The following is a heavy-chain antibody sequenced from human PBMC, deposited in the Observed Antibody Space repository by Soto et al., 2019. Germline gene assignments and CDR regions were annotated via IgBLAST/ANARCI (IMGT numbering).Heavy chain of an antibody. Sequence: EAGGGVVQPGSSLRVSCVGSGFTFRSYVIHWVRQAPGKGLEWVALTSYDGSDKYYGDSVRGRFTISRDNSRNTVDLQMDSLRLEDTALYYCARWATTGGLDVWGQGTLVSVSS. V-gene: IGHV3-30*19. D-gene: IGHD3-16*01. CDR2: TSYDGSDK. CDR3: ARWATTGGLDV. J-gene: IGHJ1*01. CDR1: GFTFRSYV.